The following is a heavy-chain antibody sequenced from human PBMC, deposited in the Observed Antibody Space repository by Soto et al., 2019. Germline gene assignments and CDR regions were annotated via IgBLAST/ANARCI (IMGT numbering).Heavy chain of an antibody. CDR3: ARIYGDYGHFDY. V-gene: IGHV2-70*04. D-gene: IGHD4-17*01. CDR1: GFSLSTSGMR. J-gene: IGHJ4*02. CDR2: IDWDDDK. Sequence: GSGPTLVNPTQTLTLTCTFSGFSLSTSGMRVSWIRQPPGKALEWLARIDWDDDKFYSTSLKTRLTISKDTSKNQVVLTMTNMDPVDTATYYCARIYGDYGHFDYWGQGTLVTVSS.